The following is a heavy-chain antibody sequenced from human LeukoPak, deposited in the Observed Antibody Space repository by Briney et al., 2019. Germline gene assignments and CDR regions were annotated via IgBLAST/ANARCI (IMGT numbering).Heavy chain of an antibody. J-gene: IGHJ4*02. D-gene: IGHD3-3*01. V-gene: IGHV5-51*01. Sequence: GESLKISCQGSGYSFTTYWIVWVRQMRGKGLEWMGIIYPGDSDTRYSPSFQGQVTISADKSISTAYLQWSSLKASDTAMYYCARGSHEEWLIDYWGQGTLVTVSS. CDR3: ARGSHEEWLIDY. CDR2: IYPGDSDT. CDR1: GYSFTTYW.